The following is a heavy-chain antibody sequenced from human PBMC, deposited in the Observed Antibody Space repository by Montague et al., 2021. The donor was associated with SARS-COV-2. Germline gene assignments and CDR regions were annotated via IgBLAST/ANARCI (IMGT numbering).Heavy chain of an antibody. D-gene: IGHD4-17*01. V-gene: IGHV4-31*03. CDR2: IYWSGST. CDR3: ARGVSLGDHLDY. CDR1: RGSINSGCYF. J-gene: IGHJ4*02. Sequence: TLSLTCTVSRGSINSGCYFWTWIRQHPGQGLEWIGHIYWSGSTRDNPSLRGRVSFSVDTSKNQFSLQLTSVTAADTAVYYCARGVSLGDHLDYWGQGALVTVS.